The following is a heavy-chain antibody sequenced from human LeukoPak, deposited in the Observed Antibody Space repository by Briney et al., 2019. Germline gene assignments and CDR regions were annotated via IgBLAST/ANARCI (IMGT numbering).Heavy chain of an antibody. V-gene: IGHV1-2*02. CDR1: GYTFTGYY. CDR3: AREGPGLVGYGMDV. J-gene: IGHJ6*02. CDR2: INPNSGGT. D-gene: IGHD2-15*01. Sequence: ASVTVSCTASGYTFTGYYMHWVRQAPGQGLEWMGWINPNSGGTNYAQKFQGRVTMTRDTSISTAYMELSRLRSDDTAVYYCAREGPGLVGYGMDVWGQGTTVTVSS.